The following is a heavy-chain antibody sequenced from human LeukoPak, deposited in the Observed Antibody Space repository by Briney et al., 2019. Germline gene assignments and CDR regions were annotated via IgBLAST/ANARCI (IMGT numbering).Heavy chain of an antibody. V-gene: IGHV3-23*01. Sequence: PGGSLRLSCVASGFTFSSYAMSWVRQAPGKGLEWVSAISGSGGSTYYADSVKGRFTISRDNSKNTLYLQMNSLRAEDTAVYYCAKDPPPPRSTPPADAFDIWGQGTMVTVSS. CDR2: ISGSGGST. J-gene: IGHJ3*02. CDR1: GFTFSSYA. D-gene: IGHD2-15*01. CDR3: AKDPPPPRSTPPADAFDI.